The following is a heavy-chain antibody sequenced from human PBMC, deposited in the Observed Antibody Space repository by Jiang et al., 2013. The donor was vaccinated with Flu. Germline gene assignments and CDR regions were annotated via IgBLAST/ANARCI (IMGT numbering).Heavy chain of an antibody. V-gene: IGHV1-69*04. D-gene: IGHD3/OR15-3a*01. Sequence: NYAQKFQGRVTITADTSTTTVYMEIHSLRSEDTAVYYCARATPRWTYDHWGQGTLVTVSS. J-gene: IGHJ4*02. CDR3: ARATPRWTYDH.